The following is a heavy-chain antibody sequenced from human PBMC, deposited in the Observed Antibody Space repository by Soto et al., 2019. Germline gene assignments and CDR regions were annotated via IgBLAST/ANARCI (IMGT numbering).Heavy chain of an antibody. J-gene: IGHJ6*02. D-gene: IGHD3-10*01. CDR1: GDTFKNCV. CDR2: IIALFGTT. V-gene: IGHV1-69*01. Sequence: QVQVVQSGVEVRRPGSSVKVSCKASGDTFKNCVISWVRQAPGQGLEWMGGIIALFGTTDFAQRFQGRLTSTTDESTTTANMELSRLRSEDTATYCCAAELGFGKLSVVWGQGTPVIVSS. CDR3: AAELGFGKLSVV.